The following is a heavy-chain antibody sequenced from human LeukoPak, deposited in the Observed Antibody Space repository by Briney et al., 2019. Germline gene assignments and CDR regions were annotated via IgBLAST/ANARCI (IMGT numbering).Heavy chain of an antibody. CDR2: IYYSGST. CDR1: GFSLSNARMG. J-gene: IGHJ6*03. V-gene: IGHV4-61*01. Sequence: SGPVLVKPTETLTLTCTVSGFSLSNARMGVSWIRQPPGKGLEWIGYIYYSGSTNYNPSLKSRVTISVDTSKNQFSLKLSSVTAADTAVYYCASINYDFWSGSPVMDVWGKGTTVTVSS. D-gene: IGHD3-3*01. CDR3: ASINYDFWSGSPVMDV.